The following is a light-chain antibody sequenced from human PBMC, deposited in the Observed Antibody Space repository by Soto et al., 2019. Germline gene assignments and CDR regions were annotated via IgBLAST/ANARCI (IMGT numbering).Light chain of an antibody. Sequence: EIVMTQSPATLSVSPGERATLSCRASQSVRSNLAWYQQKPGQPPRLLMYGASTRATGMPARFSGGGSGTVFTLTIGSLESEDFAVYYCQQYNNWPRTFGQGTKVEIK. CDR3: QQYNNWPRT. J-gene: IGKJ1*01. CDR2: GAS. V-gene: IGKV3-15*01. CDR1: QSVRSN.